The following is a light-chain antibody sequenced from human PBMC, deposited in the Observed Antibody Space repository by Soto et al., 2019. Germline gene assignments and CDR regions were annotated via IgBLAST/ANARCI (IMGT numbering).Light chain of an antibody. V-gene: IGKV1-13*02. J-gene: IGKJ5*01. CDR3: QQFNSYPIT. CDR1: PAISTS. CDR2: DAS. Sequence: AIQLTQSPSSLSAFVGDTVTITCRASPAISTSLAWYQHKPGEALKLLIYDASNLESGVPSRFSGSGSRTDFTLTISSLQPEDFATYYWQQFNSYPITFGQGTRLEI.